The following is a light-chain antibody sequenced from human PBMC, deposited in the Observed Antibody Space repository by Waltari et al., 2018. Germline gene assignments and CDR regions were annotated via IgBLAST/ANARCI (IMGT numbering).Light chain of an antibody. CDR3: QQYYTVSRT. CDR2: DAS. V-gene: IGKV1-13*02. CDR1: QGINTA. J-gene: IGKJ1*01. Sequence: IQLTQSPSSLSASLGHRVTITCRASQGINTALAWYQQKPGKAPNLLIYDASNLESGVPARFSGSGSGTDFSLTISSLQAEDVAVYYCQQYYTVSRTFGQGTRVEIK.